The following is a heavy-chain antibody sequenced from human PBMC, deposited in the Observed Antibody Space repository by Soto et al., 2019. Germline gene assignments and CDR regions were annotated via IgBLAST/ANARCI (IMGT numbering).Heavy chain of an antibody. J-gene: IGHJ4*02. CDR2: ITSDGSNK. V-gene: IGHV3-30*18. D-gene: IGHD2-15*01. CDR3: AKRGFCSCGRCYSWHFDY. Sequence: QVQLVESGGGVVQPGRSLRLSCAASGFTFTTHGMHWVRQAPGKGLEWVALITSDGSNKHHADSVMGRFTISRDNSKNTLSLQINSLRPEDTAVYYCAKRGFCSCGRCYSWHFDYLGQGTLVTVSS. CDR1: GFTFTTHG.